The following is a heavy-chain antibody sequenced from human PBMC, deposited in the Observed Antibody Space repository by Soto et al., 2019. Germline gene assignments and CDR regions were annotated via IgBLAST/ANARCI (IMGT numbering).Heavy chain of an antibody. V-gene: IGHV1-46*01. J-gene: IGHJ5*02. Sequence: ASVKVSCKASGYTFTSYYMHWVRQAPGQGLEWMGIINPSGGSTRYAQKFQCRVTMTRDTSTSTVYMELSSLRSEGTAVYYCARDKGAVAAAFDPWGHGTLVTVSS. CDR1: GYTFTSYY. D-gene: IGHD6-13*01. CDR3: ARDKGAVAAAFDP. CDR2: INPSGGST.